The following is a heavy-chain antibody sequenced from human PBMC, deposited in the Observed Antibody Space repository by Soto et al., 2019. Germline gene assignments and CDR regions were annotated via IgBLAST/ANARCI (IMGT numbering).Heavy chain of an antibody. CDR1: AFTFRNYG. V-gene: IGHV3-33*03. D-gene: IGHD3-10*01. CDR2: IWPDGSEK. CDR3: ARGRMVVPQFDS. J-gene: IGHJ5*01. Sequence: QVQLVESGGGAVQSGRSRRLSCEVSAFTFRNYGMHWVRQPPGKAPEWVASIWPDGSEKYYADSVKRRFTISTDSTKKMLFLPMNSLRVEGAAVYFRARGRMVVPQFDSWGRGSLVTVSS.